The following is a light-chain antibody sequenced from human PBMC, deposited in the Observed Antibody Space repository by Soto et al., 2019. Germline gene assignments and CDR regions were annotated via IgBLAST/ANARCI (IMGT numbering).Light chain of an antibody. Sequence: ELVMTQSPVTMSVSTGERATLSCRVSQSGRSNLAWYQQKLGQVPSLLIYGAFTRATGIPTRFSGNGSGTECTLTISSLQCEYFELYYFQHYNDLPLTFGQWAKVEI. J-gene: IGKJ1*01. CDR2: GAF. CDR1: QSGRSN. V-gene: IGKV3-15*01. CDR3: QHYNDLPLT.